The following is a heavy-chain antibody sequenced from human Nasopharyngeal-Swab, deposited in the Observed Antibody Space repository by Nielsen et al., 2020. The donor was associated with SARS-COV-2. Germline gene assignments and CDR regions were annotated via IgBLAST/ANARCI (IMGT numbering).Heavy chain of an antibody. Sequence: SETLSLTCTVSGGSIGSSTYYWAWMRQPPGKGLEWIGNIYYGGSTYYNPSLKSRVTISVDTSKNQFSLKLSSVTAADTAVYYCATLSSSWYEYYFDYWGQGTLVTVSS. V-gene: IGHV4-39*01. D-gene: IGHD6-13*01. CDR1: GGSIGSSTYY. J-gene: IGHJ4*02. CDR3: ATLSSSWYEYYFDY. CDR2: IYYGGST.